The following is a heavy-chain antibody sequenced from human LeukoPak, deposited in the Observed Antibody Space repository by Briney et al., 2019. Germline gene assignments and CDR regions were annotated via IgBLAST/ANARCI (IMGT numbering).Heavy chain of an antibody. CDR2: IRYDGSNK. V-gene: IGHV3-30*02. CDR3: AKDRSGGYFDSCFDY. CDR1: GFTFSSYG. Sequence: PGGSLRLSCAASGFTFSSYGMHWVRQAPGKGLEWVAFIRYDGSNKYYADSVKGRFTISRDNSKNTLYLQMNSLRAEDTAVYYCAKDRSGGYFDSCFDYWGQGTLVTVSS. D-gene: IGHD3-22*01. J-gene: IGHJ4*02.